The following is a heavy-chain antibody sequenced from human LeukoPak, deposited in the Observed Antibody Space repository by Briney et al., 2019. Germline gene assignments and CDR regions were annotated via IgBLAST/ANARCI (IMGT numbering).Heavy chain of an antibody. Sequence: QSGGSLRLSCAASGFTFSGSAMHWVRQASGKGLEWVGRIRSKVNSYATAYAASVKGRFTISRDDSKNTAYLQMNSLKTEDTAVYYCTRQEGYGGSRGWGQGTLVTVSS. V-gene: IGHV3-73*01. D-gene: IGHD2-15*01. CDR1: GFTFSGSA. J-gene: IGHJ4*02. CDR2: IRSKVNSYAT. CDR3: TRQEGYGGSRG.